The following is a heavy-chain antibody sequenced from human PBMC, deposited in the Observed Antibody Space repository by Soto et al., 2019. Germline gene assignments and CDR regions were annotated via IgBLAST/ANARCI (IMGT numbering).Heavy chain of an antibody. CDR1: GFTFSSYA. J-gene: IGHJ3*02. CDR3: ARDPADTQGVDAFDI. D-gene: IGHD3-3*01. Sequence: GGSLRLCCAASGFTFSSYAMIWVRQAPGKGLEWVASINREGTEKYYVDSVKGRFTISRDNAKNSLYLQLDILRVEDTAMYYCARDPADTQGVDAFDIWGQGTMVTVSS. V-gene: IGHV3-7*01. CDR2: INREGTEK.